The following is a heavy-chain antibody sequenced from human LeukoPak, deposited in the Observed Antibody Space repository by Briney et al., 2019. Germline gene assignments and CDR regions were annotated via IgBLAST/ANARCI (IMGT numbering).Heavy chain of an antibody. V-gene: IGHV3-23*01. J-gene: IGHJ4*02. CDR2: ISGSGGST. D-gene: IGHD6-13*01. CDR1: GFTFSSYA. Sequence: GGSLRLSCAASGFTFSSYAMSWVRQAPGKGLEWVSAISGSGGSTYYADSVRGRFTISRDNSKNTLYLHMNSLRAEDTAVYYCAKVAIAAAEGPADYWGQGTLVTVSS. CDR3: AKVAIAAAEGPADY.